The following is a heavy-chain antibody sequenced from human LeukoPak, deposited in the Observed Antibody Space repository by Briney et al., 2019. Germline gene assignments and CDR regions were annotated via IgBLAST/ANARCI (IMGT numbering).Heavy chain of an antibody. V-gene: IGHV1-8*01. CDR2: MNPNSGNT. D-gene: IGHD3-9*01. CDR1: GCTFTSYD. J-gene: IGHJ4*02. Sequence: ASVKVSCKASGCTFTSYDINWVRQATGQGLEWMGWMNPNSGNTGYAQKFQGRVTMTRNTSISTAYMELSSLRSEDTAVYYCARGIRYFDWLLYYWGQGTLVTVSS. CDR3: ARGIRYFDWLLYY.